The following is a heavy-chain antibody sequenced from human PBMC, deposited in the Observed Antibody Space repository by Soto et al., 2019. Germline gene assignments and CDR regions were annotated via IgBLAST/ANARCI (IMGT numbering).Heavy chain of an antibody. CDR1: GGPFSSYG. CDR3: ARDGTIQMANFDF. CDR2: IIPLFGTQ. Sequence: QVLLMQSGAEVKKPGSSVKVSCTSSGGPFSSYGISWVRQVPGQGLEWLGGIIPLFGTQSYARKFQDRLTISADESTTTAYMELSSLTSEDTAMYFCARDGTIQMANFDFWGQGTLVTVSS. V-gene: IGHV1-69*01. J-gene: IGHJ4*02. D-gene: IGHD1-1*01.